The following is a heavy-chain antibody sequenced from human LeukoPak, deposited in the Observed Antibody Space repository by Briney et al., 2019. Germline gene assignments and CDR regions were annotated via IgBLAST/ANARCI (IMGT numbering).Heavy chain of an antibody. CDR2: VSISSGTI. CDR3: ARAMSTFGGVRNYFDS. D-gene: IGHD3-16*01. Sequence: GGSLRLSCAASGFTFSGHNMNWVRQAPGKGLEWISFVSISSGTIYYADSVNGRFRISRDNAKSSLDLEMSSLRVEDTAVYYCARAMSTFGGVRNYFDSWGQGKLVTVSS. CDR1: GFTFSGHN. J-gene: IGHJ4*02. V-gene: IGHV3-48*04.